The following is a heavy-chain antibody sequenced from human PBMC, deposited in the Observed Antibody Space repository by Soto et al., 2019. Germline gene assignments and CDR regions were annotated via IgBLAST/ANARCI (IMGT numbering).Heavy chain of an antibody. J-gene: IGHJ4*02. CDR2: IWYDGSKE. CDR3: ARDVRSAFDY. Sequence: QVQLVESGGGVVQPGNSLRLSCAASGFTFSSYGLHWVRQAPGKGLEWVAVIWYDGSKEYYADSVKGRFTISRDDSKNTLYVQMNSLRVEDTAVYYCARDVRSAFDYWGQGTLVTVSS. CDR1: GFTFSSYG. V-gene: IGHV3-33*01.